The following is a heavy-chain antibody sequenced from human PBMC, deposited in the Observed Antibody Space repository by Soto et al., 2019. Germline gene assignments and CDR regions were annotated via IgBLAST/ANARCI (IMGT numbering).Heavy chain of an antibody. CDR1: GFTFNDAW. V-gene: IGHV3-15*01. CDR2: IKRISDGGAT. J-gene: IGHJ4*02. Sequence: ESGGGLVKPGGSVRLSCATSGFTFNDAWMSWVRQAPGKGLEWVGRIKRISDGGATDYAAPVKGRFTISRDDSKNTLYLQMNSLKAEDTAVYYCATGLGHSDFDYWGQGTLVTVSP. D-gene: IGHD2-15*01. CDR3: ATGLGHSDFDY.